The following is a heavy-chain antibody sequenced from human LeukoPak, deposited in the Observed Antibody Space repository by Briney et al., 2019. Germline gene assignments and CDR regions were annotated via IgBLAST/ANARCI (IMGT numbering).Heavy chain of an antibody. Sequence: GGSLRLSCAVSGFSVTSYGMSWVRQAPGKGLEWISTISLNGDTTYYADSVKGRFIISRDNSENKLYLQMNSLRTEDTAVYYCAQGYSSGWFPYWGQGSLVSVSS. CDR3: AQGYSSGWFPY. J-gene: IGHJ4*02. CDR1: GFSVTSYG. CDR2: ISLNGDTT. D-gene: IGHD6-19*01. V-gene: IGHV3-23*01.